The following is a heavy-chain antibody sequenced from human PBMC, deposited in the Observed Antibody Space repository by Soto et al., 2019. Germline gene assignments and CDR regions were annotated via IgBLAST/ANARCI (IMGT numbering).Heavy chain of an antibody. CDR1: GYTFTSYY. CDR2: INPSGGST. J-gene: IGHJ3*02. CDR3: ASPPVGAVAGNEGAFDI. D-gene: IGHD6-19*01. Sequence: ASVKVSCKASGYTFTSYYVHWVRQAPGQGLEWMGIINPSGGSTSYAQKFQGRVTMTRDTSTSTVYMELSSLRSEDTAVYYCASPPVGAVAGNEGAFDIWGQGTMVTVSS. V-gene: IGHV1-46*01.